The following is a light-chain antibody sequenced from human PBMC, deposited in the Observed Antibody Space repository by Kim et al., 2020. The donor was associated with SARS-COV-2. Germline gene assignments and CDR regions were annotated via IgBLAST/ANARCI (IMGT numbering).Light chain of an antibody. CDR3: QQYDNLPIT. Sequence: ASVGDRVTITGQASQDITKYLNWYQQKPGKAPKLLIYGASDLETGVPSRFSGSGSGTDFTFTITSLQPEDIATYYCQQYDNLPITFGQGTRLEIK. CDR2: GAS. CDR1: QDITKY. J-gene: IGKJ5*01. V-gene: IGKV1-33*01.